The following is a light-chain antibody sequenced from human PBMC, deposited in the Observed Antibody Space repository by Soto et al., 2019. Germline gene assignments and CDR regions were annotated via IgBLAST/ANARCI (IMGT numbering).Light chain of an antibody. Sequence: QSVLTQPASVSGSPEQSITISCTGTTYDIGYYDYVSWYQQHPGKAPKLIIYDVTYRPSGASDRFSGSKSGNTASLTISGLQAEDEAEYYCSSYTTSSTLVFGGGTKLTVL. CDR2: DVT. CDR1: TYDIGYYDY. V-gene: IGLV2-14*03. CDR3: SSYTTSSTLV. J-gene: IGLJ2*01.